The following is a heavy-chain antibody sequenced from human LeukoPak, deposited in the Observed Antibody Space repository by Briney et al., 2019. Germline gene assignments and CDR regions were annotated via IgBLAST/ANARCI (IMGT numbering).Heavy chain of an antibody. J-gene: IGHJ5*02. CDR3: ARVRVSSSGSQYPDWFDP. V-gene: IGHV4-31*03. CDR1: GGSISSGGYY. Sequence: SETLSLTCTVSGGSISSGGYYWSWIRQHPGKGLEWIGYIYYSGSTYYNPSLKSRVTISVDTSKNQFSLTLSSVTAADTAIYYCARVRVSSSGSQYPDWFDPWGQGTLVTVSS. D-gene: IGHD3-10*01. CDR2: IYYSGST.